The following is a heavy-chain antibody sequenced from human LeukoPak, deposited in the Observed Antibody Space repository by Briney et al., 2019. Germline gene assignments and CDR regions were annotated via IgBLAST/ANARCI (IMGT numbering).Heavy chain of an antibody. V-gene: IGHV1-18*01. Sequence: GASVKVSCKASGYNITTYGIDWVRQAPGQGLQRLGWISTKTGDTKYSEHLQGRVSMTTDTSTSTAFMELRSLGSDDTAVYYCARRWVVASALDLWGQGTMVTVSS. D-gene: IGHD2-15*01. CDR2: ISTKTGDT. CDR1: GYNITTYG. J-gene: IGHJ3*01. CDR3: ARRWVVASALDL.